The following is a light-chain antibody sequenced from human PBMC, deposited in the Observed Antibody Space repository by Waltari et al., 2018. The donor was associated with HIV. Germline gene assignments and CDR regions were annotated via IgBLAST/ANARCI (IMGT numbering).Light chain of an antibody. CDR1: SSDVGGSNY. CDR3: SSYARSNSYVV. J-gene: IGLJ2*01. Sequence: QSALTQPPSASGSPGQSVTISCTGTSSDVGGSNYVSWYQEHPGKAPKLIIYEVTKRPSGVPDRFSGSKSGNTASLTVSGLQAEDEADYYCSSYARSNSYVVFGGGTKLTVL. CDR2: EVT. V-gene: IGLV2-8*01.